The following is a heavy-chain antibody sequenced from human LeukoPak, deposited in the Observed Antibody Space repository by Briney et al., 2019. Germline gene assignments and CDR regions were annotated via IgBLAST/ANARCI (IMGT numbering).Heavy chain of an antibody. D-gene: IGHD3-16*01. Sequence: SGPTLVKPTQTLTLTCTFSGVSLSTSGVGVGWIRQPPGKALEWLALIYWDDDKRYSPSLKSRLTITKDTSKIQVVLTMTNMDPVDTATYYCAHLRVITFGGVIFDYWGQGTLVTVSS. CDR3: AHLRVITFGGVIFDY. CDR2: IYWDDDK. J-gene: IGHJ4*02. V-gene: IGHV2-5*02. CDR1: GVSLSTSGVG.